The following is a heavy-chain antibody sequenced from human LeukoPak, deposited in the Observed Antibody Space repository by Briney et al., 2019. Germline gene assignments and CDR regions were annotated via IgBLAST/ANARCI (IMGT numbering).Heavy chain of an antibody. D-gene: IGHD3-16*02. CDR2: IKQDGSGK. CDR1: GFTFSSYW. J-gene: IGHJ4*02. Sequence: GGSLRLSCAASGFTFSSYWMSWVRQAPGKGLEWVANIKQDGSGKYYVDSVKGRFTISRDNAKNSLYLQMNSLRAEDTAVYYCARALDDYVWGSYRYYYDYWGQGTLVTVSS. V-gene: IGHV3-7*01. CDR3: ARALDDYVWGSYRYYYDY.